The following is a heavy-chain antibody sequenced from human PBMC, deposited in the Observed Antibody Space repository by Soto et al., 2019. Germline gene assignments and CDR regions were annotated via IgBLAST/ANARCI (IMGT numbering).Heavy chain of an antibody. J-gene: IGHJ4*02. D-gene: IGHD6-13*01. Sequence: GGSLRLSCAASGFTFSSYGMHWVRQAPGKGLEWVAVISYDGSNKYYADSMKGRFTISRDNSKNTLYLQMNSLRAEDTAVYYCAKASKTLIAAVDYWGQGTLVTVSS. CDR2: ISYDGSNK. CDR3: AKASKTLIAAVDY. CDR1: GFTFSSYG. V-gene: IGHV3-30*18.